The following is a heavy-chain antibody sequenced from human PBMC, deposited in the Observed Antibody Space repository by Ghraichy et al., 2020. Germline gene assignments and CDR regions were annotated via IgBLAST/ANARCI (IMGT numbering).Heavy chain of an antibody. CDR2: IYYSGST. CDR1: GGSISSYY. J-gene: IGHJ6*02. CDR3: ARLVYGDTPWDDYYGMDV. V-gene: IGHV4-59*01. Sequence: SETLSLTCTVSGGSISSYYWSWIRQPPGKGLEWIGYIYYSGSTNYNPSLKSRVTISVDTSKNQFSLKLSSVTAADTAVYYCARLVYGDTPWDDYYGMDVWGQGTTVTVSS. D-gene: IGHD4-17*01.